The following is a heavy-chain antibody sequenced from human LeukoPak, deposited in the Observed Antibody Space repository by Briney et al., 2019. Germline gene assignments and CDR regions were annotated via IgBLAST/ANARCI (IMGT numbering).Heavy chain of an antibody. J-gene: IGHJ4*02. V-gene: IGHV3-53*01. Sequence: GGSLRLSCAASGFTVSSNYMSWVRQAPGKGLEWVSVIYSGGNTYYADSVKGRFTISRDNSKNTLYLQMNSLRAEDTAVYYCAREYSGSYWYFDNWGQRTLVTVSS. CDR3: AREYSGSYWYFDN. CDR2: IYSGGNT. CDR1: GFTVSSNY. D-gene: IGHD1-26*01.